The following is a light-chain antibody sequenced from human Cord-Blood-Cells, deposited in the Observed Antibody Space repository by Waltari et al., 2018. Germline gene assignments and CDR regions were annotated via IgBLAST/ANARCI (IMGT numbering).Light chain of an antibody. CDR2: DVS. CDR3: SSYTSSSTFYV. V-gene: IGLV2-14*01. CDR1: SSDVGGYNY. Sequence: QSALTQPASVSGSPGQSITISCTGTSSDVGGYNYVSWYQQHPGKAPKLMIYDVSNRPAGVSNRFPGADSGNTASLTISGLQAEDEADYYCSSYTSSSTFYVFGTGTKVTVL. J-gene: IGLJ1*01.